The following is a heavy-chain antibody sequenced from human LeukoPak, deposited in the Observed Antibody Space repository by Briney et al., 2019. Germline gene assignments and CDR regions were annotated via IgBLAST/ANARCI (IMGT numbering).Heavy chain of an antibody. V-gene: IGHV1-8*01. CDR1: GYTFTSYD. D-gene: IGHD2-8*01. Sequence: ASVKVSCKASGYTFTSYDINWVRQATGQGLEWMGWMNPNSGNTGYAQKFQGRVTMTRDTSISTAYMELSRLRSDDTAVYYCARQGVYATFGYYYYYMDVWGKGTTVTVSS. J-gene: IGHJ6*03. CDR2: MNPNSGNT. CDR3: ARQGVYATFGYYYYYMDV.